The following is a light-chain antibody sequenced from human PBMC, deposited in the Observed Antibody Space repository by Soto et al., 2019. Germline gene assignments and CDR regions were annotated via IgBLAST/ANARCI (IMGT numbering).Light chain of an antibody. CDR2: DAS. Sequence: IVMKQSQATLSVSPGERANLSCRASQSVSSNLAWYQQKPGQAPRLLIYDASNRATGIPDRFSGGGSGTDFTLTISRLEPEDFAVYYCQQFSSYPLTCGGGHTGDI. CDR3: QQFSSYPLT. V-gene: IGKV3D-15*01. CDR1: QSVSSN. J-gene: IGKJ4*01.